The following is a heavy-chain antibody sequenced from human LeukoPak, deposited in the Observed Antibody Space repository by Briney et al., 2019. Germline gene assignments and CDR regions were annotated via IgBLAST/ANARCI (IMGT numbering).Heavy chain of an antibody. D-gene: IGHD3-10*01. V-gene: IGHV3-30*03. CDR2: ISYDGSNK. CDR1: GFTFSSYG. Sequence: PGGSLRLSCAASGFTFSSYGMHWVRQAPGKGLEWVAVISYDGSNKYYADSVKGRFTISRDNSKNTLYLQMNSLRSDDTAVYYCARVWYYGSGSYHVGDYWGQGTLVTVSS. CDR3: ARVWYYGSGSYHVGDY. J-gene: IGHJ4*02.